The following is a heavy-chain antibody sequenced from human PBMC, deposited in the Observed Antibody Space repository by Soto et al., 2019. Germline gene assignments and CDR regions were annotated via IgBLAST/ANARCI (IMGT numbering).Heavy chain of an antibody. D-gene: IGHD6-19*01. J-gene: IGHJ4*02. V-gene: IGHV1-3*01. CDR1: GYTFTDYA. CDR3: ARARYSSHYYIDN. CDR2: INVGNGNT. Sequence: GASVQVSCMASGYTFTDYAIHWVRQAPGQGLEWMGWINVGNGNTGYSRKFQGRVTISLDTSKNQFSLQLSSVTAADTAVYYCARARYSSHYYIDNWGQGTLVTVSS.